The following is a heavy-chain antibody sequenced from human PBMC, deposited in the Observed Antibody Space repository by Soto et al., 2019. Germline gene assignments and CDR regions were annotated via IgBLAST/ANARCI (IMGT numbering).Heavy chain of an antibody. J-gene: IGHJ4*02. CDR1: GVSIISYY. V-gene: IGHV4-59*01. Sequence: SETLSLTCTVSGVSIISYYWSWIRQPPGEGLEWIGHIHHSGGTSYNPSLKSLVDISVDTSKNQFSLKVDSVTAADTVVYYCARGLLAYCGGDCALFDSWGQGIMVTVS. CDR3: ARGLLAYCGGDCALFDS. D-gene: IGHD2-21*02. CDR2: IHHSGGT.